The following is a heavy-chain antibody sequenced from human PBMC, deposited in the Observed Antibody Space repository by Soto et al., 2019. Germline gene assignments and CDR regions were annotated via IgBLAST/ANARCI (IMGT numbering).Heavy chain of an antibody. J-gene: IGHJ4*02. CDR3: GGTFGEGFDY. Sequence: LSCTVSGGSISSSSYYWGWIRQPPGKGLEWIGSIYYSGSTYYNPSLKSRVTISVDTSKNQFSLKLSSVTAADTAVYYCGGTFGEGFDYWGQGTLVTVSS. CDR2: IYYSGST. V-gene: IGHV4-39*01. CDR1: GGSISSSSYY. D-gene: IGHD3-10*01.